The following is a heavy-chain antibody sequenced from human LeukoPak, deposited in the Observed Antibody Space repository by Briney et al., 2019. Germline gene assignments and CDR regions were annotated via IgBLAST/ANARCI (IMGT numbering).Heavy chain of an antibody. V-gene: IGHV4-4*02. Sequence: PSETLSLTCAVSGGSISSSNWWSWVRQPPGKGLEWIGEIYHSGSTNYNPSLKSRVTISVDKSKNQFSLKLSSVTAADTAVYYCASYSGSSDYYYGMDVWGQGTTVTVSS. J-gene: IGHJ6*02. CDR2: IYHSGST. D-gene: IGHD1-26*01. CDR3: ASYSGSSDYYYGMDV. CDR1: GGSISSSNW.